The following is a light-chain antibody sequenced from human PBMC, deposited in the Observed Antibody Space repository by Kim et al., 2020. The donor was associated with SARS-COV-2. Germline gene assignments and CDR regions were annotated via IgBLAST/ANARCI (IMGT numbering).Light chain of an antibody. CDR3: QQYNSYWT. CDR1: QNINTW. V-gene: IGKV1-5*03. J-gene: IGKJ1*01. Sequence: SASVGDRVTITCRASQNINTWLAWYQQKPGKAPKVLIYKASSLESGVPSRFSGSGSGTEFTLTISSLQPDDFATYDCQQYNSYWTFGQGTKVDIK. CDR2: KAS.